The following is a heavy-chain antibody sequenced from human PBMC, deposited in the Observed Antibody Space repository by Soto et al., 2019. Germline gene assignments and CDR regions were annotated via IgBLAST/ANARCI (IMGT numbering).Heavy chain of an antibody. CDR2: IDPSDSYT. CDR3: ARGDYHGTTGLFSDAFDI. Sequence: KSAGESLKISCKGSGYSFTSYWISWVRQMPGKGLEWMGRIDPSDSYTNYSPSFQGHVTISADKSISTAYLQWSSLKASDTAMYYCARGDYHGTTGLFSDAFDIWGQGTMVT. V-gene: IGHV5-10-1*01. D-gene: IGHD1-1*01. CDR1: GYSFTSYW. J-gene: IGHJ3*02.